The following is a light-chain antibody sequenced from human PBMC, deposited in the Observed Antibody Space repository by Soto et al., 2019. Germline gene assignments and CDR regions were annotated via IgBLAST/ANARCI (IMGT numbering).Light chain of an antibody. CDR1: SSDVGGYNY. J-gene: IGLJ3*02. V-gene: IGLV2-14*01. CDR3: SSHTTSSTAV. CDR2: EVS. Sequence: QSALTQPASVSGSPGQSIAISCTGTSSDVGGYNYVSWYQQHPGKAPKLMIYEVSNRPSGVSDRFSGSKSGNTASLTISGLRAEDEADYYCSSHTTSSTAVFGGGTKLTVL.